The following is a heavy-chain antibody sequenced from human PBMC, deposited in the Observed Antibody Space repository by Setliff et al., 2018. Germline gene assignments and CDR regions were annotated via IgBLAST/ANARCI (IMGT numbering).Heavy chain of an antibody. CDR3: ERLVRYCSTTSCQRTSGDDF. J-gene: IGHJ4*02. CDR2: ISAYNGNT. D-gene: IGHD2-2*01. V-gene: IGHV1-18*04. CDR1: GYNFSNSI. Sequence: ASVKVSCKASGYNFSNSIVSWVRQAPGQGLEWMGWISAYNGNTFYAPQFQGRVIMTTDTSAKTAYMDLRSLRSDDTAVYYCERLVRYCSTTSCQRTSGDDFWGLGTLVTVSS.